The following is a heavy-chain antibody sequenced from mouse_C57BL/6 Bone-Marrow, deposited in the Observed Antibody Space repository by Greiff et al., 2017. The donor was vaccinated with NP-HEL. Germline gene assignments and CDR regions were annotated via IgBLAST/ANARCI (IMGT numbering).Heavy chain of an antibody. CDR3: ARQSGTMYYFDY. D-gene: IGHD4-1*01. V-gene: IGHV5-6*01. J-gene: IGHJ2*01. CDR1: GFTFSSYG. Sequence: EVQGVESGGDLVKPGGSLKLSCAASGFTFSSYGMSWVRQTPDKRLEWVATISSGGSYTYYPDSVKGRFTISRDNAKNTLYLQMSSLKSEDTAMYYCARQSGTMYYFDYWGQGTTLTVSS. CDR2: ISSGGSYT.